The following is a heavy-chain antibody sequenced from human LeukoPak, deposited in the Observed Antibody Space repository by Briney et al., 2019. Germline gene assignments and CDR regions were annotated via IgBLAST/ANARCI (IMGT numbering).Heavy chain of an antibody. D-gene: IGHD3-3*01. V-gene: IGHV4-34*12. J-gene: IGHJ6*03. CDR3: ARELVDYDFWSGYSRSGYYYYMDV. Sequence: PSETLSLTCAVYGGSFSGYYWSWIRQPPGKGLEWIGEIIHSGSTNYHPSLKSRVTVSVDTSKNQFSLKLSSVTAADTAVYYCARELVDYDFWSGYSRSGYYYYMDVWGKGTTVTVSS. CDR2: IIHSGST. CDR1: GGSFSGYY.